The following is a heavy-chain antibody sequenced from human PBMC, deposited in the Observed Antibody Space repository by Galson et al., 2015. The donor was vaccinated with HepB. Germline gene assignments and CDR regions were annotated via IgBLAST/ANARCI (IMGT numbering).Heavy chain of an antibody. V-gene: IGHV1-69*13. J-gene: IGHJ3*02. CDR3: ARGFCTNGAWPFGCRDAFDI. CDR1: GGTFSSYA. CDR2: IIPIFGTA. Sequence: SVKVSCKASGGTFSSYAISWVRQAPGQGLEWMGGIIPIFGTANYAQKFQGRVTITADESTSTAYMELSSLRSEDTAVYYCARGFCTNGAWPFGCRDAFDIWGQGTMVTVSS. D-gene: IGHD2-8*01.